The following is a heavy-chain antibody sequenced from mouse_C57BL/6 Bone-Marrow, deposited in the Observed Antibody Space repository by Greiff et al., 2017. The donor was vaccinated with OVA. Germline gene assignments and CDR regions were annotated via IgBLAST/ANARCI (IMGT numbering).Heavy chain of an antibody. CDR2: IWSGGST. CDR3: ARRGGSSYDFAY. J-gene: IGHJ3*01. D-gene: IGHD1-1*01. CDR1: GFSLTSYG. Sequence: AQLKESGPGLVQPSQSLSITCTVSGFSLTSYGVHWVRQSPGKGLEWLGVIWSGGSTDYNAAFISRLSISKDNSKSQVFFKMNSLQADDTAIYYCARRGGSSYDFAYWGQGTLVTVSA. V-gene: IGHV2-2*01.